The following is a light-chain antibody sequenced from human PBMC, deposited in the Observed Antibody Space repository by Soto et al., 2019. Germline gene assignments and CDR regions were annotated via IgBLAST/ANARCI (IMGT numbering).Light chain of an antibody. J-gene: IGKJ1*01. CDR2: AAS. CDR1: QSIVTY. V-gene: IGKV1-39*01. CDR3: QQYNSYAWT. Sequence: QSPSSLSASVGDSVTITCRASQSIVTYLNWYLQKPGKAPKLLIYAASNLQSGVPSRFSGSGSGTEFTLTISSLQPDDFATYYCQQYNSYAWTFGQGTKVDIK.